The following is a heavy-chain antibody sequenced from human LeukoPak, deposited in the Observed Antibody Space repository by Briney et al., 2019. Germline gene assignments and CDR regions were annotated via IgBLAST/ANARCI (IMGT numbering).Heavy chain of an antibody. V-gene: IGHV3-74*01. CDR3: ARGGSYSDY. CDR2: VDSDGSHT. J-gene: IGHJ4*02. CDR1: GFTFSNFW. D-gene: IGHD3-16*01. Sequence: GGSLRLSCAASGFTFSNFWMHWVRQAPGKGLVWVSRVDSDGSHTVYADSVKGRFTISRDNAKNTLYLQMNSLRAEDMAVYYCARGGSYSDYWGQGTLVTVSS.